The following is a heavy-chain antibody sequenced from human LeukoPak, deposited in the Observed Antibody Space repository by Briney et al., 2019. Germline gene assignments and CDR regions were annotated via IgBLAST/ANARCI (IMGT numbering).Heavy chain of an antibody. J-gene: IGHJ4*02. CDR2: ITTGGPNT. V-gene: IGHV3-23*01. CDR3: AKDGGLWVSAHWGDS. CDR1: GFTFSDYY. Sequence: GGSLRLSCAASGFTFSDYYMTWVRQAPGKGLKWVSTITTGGPNTYYADSVKGRFTVSRDDSKNTLYLQMNSLRAEDTAVYYCAKDGGLWVSAHWGDSWGRGTLVTVSS. D-gene: IGHD7-27*01.